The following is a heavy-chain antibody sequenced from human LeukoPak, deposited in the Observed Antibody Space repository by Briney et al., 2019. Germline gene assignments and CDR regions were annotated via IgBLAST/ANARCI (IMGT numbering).Heavy chain of an antibody. CDR3: ARRFGSGSFLAYWSFDL. CDR2: IYFSGIT. Sequence: SETLSLTCTVSGGSFSSDYWGWIRQPPGKGLEWIGYIYFSGITNYNPSLKSRLTISVDTSKNQFSLRLRSVTAADTAVYYCARRFGSGSFLAYWSFDLWGRGTLVTVSS. V-gene: IGHV4-59*08. J-gene: IGHJ2*01. CDR1: GGSFSSDY. D-gene: IGHD6-19*01.